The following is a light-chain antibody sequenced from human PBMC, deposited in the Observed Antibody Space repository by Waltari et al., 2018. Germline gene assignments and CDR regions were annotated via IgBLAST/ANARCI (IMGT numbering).Light chain of an antibody. J-gene: IGKJ3*01. CDR2: AAF. V-gene: IGKV1-39*01. CDR3: QHSYRIPPT. Sequence: DIQMTQSPSSLSASVGDRVTITCRASQSINRYLNWYQQRPGEAPKLLLYAAFSLQSSVPSKFIDSASGTDFTRIISSLQPVDFATYYCQHSYRIPPTFGPGTKVDSK. CDR1: QSINRY.